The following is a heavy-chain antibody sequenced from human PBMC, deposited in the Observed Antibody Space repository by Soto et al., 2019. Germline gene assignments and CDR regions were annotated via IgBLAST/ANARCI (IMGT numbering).Heavy chain of an antibody. V-gene: IGHV1-69*02. CDR1: GGTFSSYT. CDR2: IIPILGIA. D-gene: IGHD4-17*01. J-gene: IGHJ3*02. Sequence: QVQLVQSGAEVKKPGSSVKVSCKASGGTFSSYTISWVRQAPGQGLEWMGRIIPILGIANYAQKFQGRVTSTADKSTSTAYMELSSLRSEDTAGYYCAIMTTVIGAFDIWGQGTMVTVSS. CDR3: AIMTTVIGAFDI.